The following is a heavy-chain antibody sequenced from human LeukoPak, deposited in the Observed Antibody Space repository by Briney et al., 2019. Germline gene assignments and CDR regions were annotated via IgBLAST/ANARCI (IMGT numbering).Heavy chain of an antibody. CDR1: GGTFSSYA. Sequence: SVKVSCKASGGTFSSYAISWVRQAPGQGLEWMGRIIPIFGIANYAQKFRGRVTITADKSTSTAYMELSSLGSEDTAVYYCARDSDVVVPAASTGYWFDPWGQGTLVTVSS. V-gene: IGHV1-69*04. CDR2: IIPIFGIA. D-gene: IGHD2-2*01. J-gene: IGHJ5*02. CDR3: ARDSDVVVPAASTGYWFDP.